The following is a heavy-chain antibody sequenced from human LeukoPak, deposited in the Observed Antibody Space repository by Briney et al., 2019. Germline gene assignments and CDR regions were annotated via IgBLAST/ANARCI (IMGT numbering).Heavy chain of an antibody. CDR3: ARGREIPAIGLDY. V-gene: IGHV1-69*13. J-gene: IGHJ4*02. Sequence: ASVKVSCKASGCTFSSYALTWVRQAPGQGLEWMGGIMSMFGTAKYAQKFQGRVTITADESTSTAYMELSGLRSEDTAVYYCARGREIPAIGLDYWGQGTLVTVSS. CDR2: IMSMFGTA. D-gene: IGHD5-18*01. CDR1: GCTFSSYA.